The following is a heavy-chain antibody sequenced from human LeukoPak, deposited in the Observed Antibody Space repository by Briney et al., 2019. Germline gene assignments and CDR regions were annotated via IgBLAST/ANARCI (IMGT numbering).Heavy chain of an antibody. D-gene: IGHD6-13*01. CDR3: SRIGAAGPD. Sequence: QSGGSLRLSCAASGLTFINAWMAWVRQASGKGLEWVGRIRRKADNYATAYAASVKGRFTISRDDLKSTAYLQMNSLKTEDTAVYYCSRIGAAGPDWGQGTLVTVSS. CDR1: GLTFINAW. J-gene: IGHJ4*02. CDR2: IRRKADNYAT. V-gene: IGHV3-73*01.